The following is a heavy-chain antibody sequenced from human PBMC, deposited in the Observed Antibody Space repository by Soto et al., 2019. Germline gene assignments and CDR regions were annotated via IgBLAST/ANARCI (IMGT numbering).Heavy chain of an antibody. CDR2: IYYSGST. D-gene: IGHD4-4*01. J-gene: IGHJ6*02. CDR1: GGSISSGDYY. CDR3: ARAYKGETTVTTWHYYYGMDV. V-gene: IGHV4-30-4*01. Sequence: QVQLQESGPGLVKPSQTLSLTCTVSGGSISSGDYYWSWIRQPPGKGLEWIGYIYYSGSTYYNPSLKSRVTISVDTSKXXFXLXXSSVTAADTAVYYCARAYKGETTVTTWHYYYGMDVWGQGTTVTVSS.